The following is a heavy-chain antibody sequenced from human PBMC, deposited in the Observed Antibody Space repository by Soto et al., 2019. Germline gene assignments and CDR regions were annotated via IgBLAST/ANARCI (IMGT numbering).Heavy chain of an antibody. CDR2: INPSGGST. CDR1: GYAFSDHY. V-gene: IGHV1-46*01. D-gene: IGHD5-18*01. J-gene: IGHJ4*02. CDR3: ARWGGRGSTAVFDY. Sequence: QVQLVQSGAEVEKPGASVKVSCKASGYAFSDHYMHWVRQAPGQGLDWMGMINPSGGSTSYAQKFQGRVTMTRDTSTSTIYMELSSLRSEDTAVYYCARWGGRGSTAVFDYWGQGTLVTVSS.